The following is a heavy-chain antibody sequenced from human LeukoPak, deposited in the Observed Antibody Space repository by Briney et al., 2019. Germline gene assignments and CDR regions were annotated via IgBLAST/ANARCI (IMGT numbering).Heavy chain of an antibody. D-gene: IGHD3-16*02. Sequence: SETLSLTCSVSGGSISSSSYYWGWIRQPPGKGLEWIGSMYYSGSTYYKPSLKRRVTISVDTSKNQLSLKLSSVTAADTAVYYCARQRGYDYIWGSYRADFDYWGQGTLVTVSS. J-gene: IGHJ4*02. CDR1: GGSISSSSYY. V-gene: IGHV4-39*01. CDR3: ARQRGYDYIWGSYRADFDY. CDR2: MYYSGST.